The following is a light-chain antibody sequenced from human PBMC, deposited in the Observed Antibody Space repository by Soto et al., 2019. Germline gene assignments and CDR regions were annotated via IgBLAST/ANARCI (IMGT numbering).Light chain of an antibody. CDR1: QSVQHW. CDR3: QQYHIYRA. V-gene: IGKV1-5*03. CDR2: QTS. Sequence: DVQMTQSPSPLSASVGDRITITCRASQSVQHWLAWYQQKPGKAPKVLIHQTSILLSGVPSWFSCSGSETEFSLTINGLHADDSATYCYQQYHIYRAFGQGTKVEI. J-gene: IGKJ1*01.